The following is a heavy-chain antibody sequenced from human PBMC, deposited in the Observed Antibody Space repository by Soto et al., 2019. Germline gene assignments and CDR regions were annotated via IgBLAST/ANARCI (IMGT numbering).Heavy chain of an antibody. J-gene: IGHJ6*02. Sequence: ASVKVSCKASGYSFTDYHIHWVRRAPGQGLEWLGRINPKSGGTSTAQKFQGWVAMTRDRSISTVYMELTRLRSDDTAVYFCARGHSTDCSNGVCSFFYNHEMDVWGQGTTVTAP. CDR3: ARGHSTDCSNGVCSFFYNHEMDV. V-gene: IGHV1-2*04. CDR1: GYSFTDYH. D-gene: IGHD2-8*01. CDR2: INPKSGGT.